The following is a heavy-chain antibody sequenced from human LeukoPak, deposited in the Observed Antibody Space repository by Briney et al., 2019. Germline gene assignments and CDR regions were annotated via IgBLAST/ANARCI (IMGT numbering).Heavy chain of an antibody. V-gene: IGHV3-23*01. J-gene: IGHJ4*02. CDR2: ISGSGGST. CDR3: ARDFLVDDSSGYVFDY. Sequence: GGSLRLSCAASGFTFNTYGMSWVRQAPGKGLEWVSAISGSGGSTYYADSVKGRFTISRDNAKNSLYLQMNSLRAEDTAVYYCARDFLVDDSSGYVFDYWGQGTLVTVSS. D-gene: IGHD3-22*01. CDR1: GFTFNTYG.